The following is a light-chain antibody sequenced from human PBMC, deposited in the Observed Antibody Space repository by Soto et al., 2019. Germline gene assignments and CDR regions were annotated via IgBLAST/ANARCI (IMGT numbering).Light chain of an antibody. V-gene: IGLV1-51*01. CDR2: DNN. Sequence: QSVLTQPPSVSAAPGQTVTISCSGSGSNIGSNSVSWYQQVPGTAPKLLLYDNNKRPSGIPDRFSGSKSGTSATLGITGLQTANEADYYCGTWESYLSVGVFGGGTKLTVL. CDR1: GSNIGSNS. CDR3: GTWESYLSVGV. J-gene: IGLJ2*01.